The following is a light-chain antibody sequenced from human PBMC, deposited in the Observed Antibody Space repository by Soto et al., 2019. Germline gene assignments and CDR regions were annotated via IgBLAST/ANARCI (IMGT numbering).Light chain of an antibody. J-gene: IGKJ1*01. Sequence: DIQMTQSPSTLSASVRDRVTITCRASQSIGTSLAWYQQRPGKAPKLLIYLASNLEVGVPSRFSGSGSGTDFTLASSSLQPDDFATYYGQQHGSYPRTLCPGTQVEI. CDR1: QSIGTS. CDR3: QQHGSYPRT. CDR2: LAS. V-gene: IGKV1-5*03.